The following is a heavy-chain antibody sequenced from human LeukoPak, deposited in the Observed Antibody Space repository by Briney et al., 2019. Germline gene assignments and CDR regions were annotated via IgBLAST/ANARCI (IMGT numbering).Heavy chain of an antibody. CDR1: GFTFSSHG. Sequence: GGSLRLSCAASGFTFSSHGMHWVRQAPAKGREGVAVIWYDGSNKYYADYVKGRFTISRDNSKNTLYLQMNSLRAEDTAVYYCARDHSSGWYSDYFDYWGEGTLVTVSS. CDR2: IWYDGSNK. V-gene: IGHV3-33*08. D-gene: IGHD6-19*01. J-gene: IGHJ4*02. CDR3: ARDHSSGWYSDYFDY.